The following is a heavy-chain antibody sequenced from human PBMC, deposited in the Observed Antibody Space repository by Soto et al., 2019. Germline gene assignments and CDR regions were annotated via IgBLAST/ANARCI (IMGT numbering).Heavy chain of an antibody. CDR1: GFTFSSYA. J-gene: IGHJ3*02. V-gene: IGHV3-23*01. Sequence: GGSLRLSCAASGFTFSSYAMSWVRQAPGKGLEWVSAISGSGGSTYYADSVKGRFTISRDNSKNTLYLQMNSLRAEDTAVYYCAKDFRYCSGGSCYYRGDAFDIWGQGTMVTVSS. CDR3: AKDFRYCSGGSCYYRGDAFDI. CDR2: ISGSGGST. D-gene: IGHD2-15*01.